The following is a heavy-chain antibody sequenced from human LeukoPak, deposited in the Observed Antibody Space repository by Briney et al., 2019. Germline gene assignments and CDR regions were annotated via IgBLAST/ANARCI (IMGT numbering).Heavy chain of an antibody. D-gene: IGHD2-2*01. J-gene: IGHJ4*02. CDR1: GFTFSSYA. V-gene: IGHV3-23*01. CDR3: AKGGWCSSTSCYADY. Sequence: GGSLRLSCAASGFTFSSYAMSWVRQAPGKGLEWVSAISGSGGSTYYADSVKGRFTISRDNSKNTLYLQMSSLRAEDTAVYYCAKGGWCSSTSCYADYWGQGTLVTVSS. CDR2: ISGSGGST.